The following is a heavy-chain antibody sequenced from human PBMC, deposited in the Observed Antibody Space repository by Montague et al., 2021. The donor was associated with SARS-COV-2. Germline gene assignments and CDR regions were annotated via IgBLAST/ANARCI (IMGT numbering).Heavy chain of an antibody. CDR1: SDSINSYY. CDR3: ATLTQSSGDF. CDR2: VYSSGTT. Sequence: SETLSLTYTVSSDSINSYYWGWIRQPPGKRLEWLGYVYSSGTTNYNPSLNSRIAISVDTSKNQFSLRLDSVTAADTAIYYCATLTQSSGDFWGQGALVTVS. J-gene: IGHJ4*02. D-gene: IGHD4/OR15-4a*01. V-gene: IGHV4-4*08.